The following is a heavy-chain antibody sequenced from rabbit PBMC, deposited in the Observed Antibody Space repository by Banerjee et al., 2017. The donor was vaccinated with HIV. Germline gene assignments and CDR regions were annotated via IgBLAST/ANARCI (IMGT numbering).Heavy chain of an antibody. CDR3: ARRYNSTSESDFNL. CDR2: IYLGSSGST. J-gene: IGHJ4*01. D-gene: IGHD1-1*01. V-gene: IGHV1S45*01. CDR1: GLTISSYYY. Sequence: QEQLVESGGGLVKPGASLTLTCTASGLTISSYYYMCWVRQAPGKGLEWIACIYLGSSGSTYYASWAKGRFTISKTSSTTVTLQMTSLTAADTATYFCARRYNSTSESDFNLWGQGTLVTVS.